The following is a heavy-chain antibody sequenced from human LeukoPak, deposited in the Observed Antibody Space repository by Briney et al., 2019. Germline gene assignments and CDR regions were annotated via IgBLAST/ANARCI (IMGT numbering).Heavy chain of an antibody. J-gene: IGHJ3*02. CDR3: AKSLIAAAGTGAFDM. CDR1: RFTFSTYA. V-gene: IGHV3-23*01. D-gene: IGHD6-13*01. CDR2: IISGGTT. Sequence: GGSLRLSCAASRFTFSTYAMSWVRQAPGKGLEWVSTIISGGTTYYADSVMGRFTISRDNSKNTLYLQINSLRAEDTALYYCAKSLIAAAGTGAFDMWGQGTTVTVS.